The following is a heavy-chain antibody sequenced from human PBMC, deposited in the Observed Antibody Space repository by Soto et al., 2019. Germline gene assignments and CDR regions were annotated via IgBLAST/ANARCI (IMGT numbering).Heavy chain of an antibody. CDR2: IYYSGST. CDR3: ARHAVHSSGFTEY. D-gene: IGHD6-19*01. Sequence: QLQLQESGPGLVKPSETLSLTCTVSGGSISSSSYYWGWIHQPPGKGLEWIGSIYYSGSTYHNPSLKSRVTISVDTSKNQFSLKLSSVTAAETAVYYCARHAVHSSGFTEYWGQGTLVTVS. V-gene: IGHV4-39*01. CDR1: GGSISSSSYY. J-gene: IGHJ4*02.